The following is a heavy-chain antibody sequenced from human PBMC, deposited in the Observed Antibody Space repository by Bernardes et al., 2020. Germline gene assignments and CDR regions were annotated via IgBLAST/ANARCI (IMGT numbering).Heavy chain of an antibody. V-gene: IGHV1-18*01. CDR3: ARGQQLVLRPTLDYGMDV. CDR2: ISAYNGNT. J-gene: IGHJ6*02. CDR1: GYTFTSYG. Sequence: ASVKVSCKASGYTFTSYGISWVRQAPGQGLEWMGWISAYNGNTNYAQKLQGRVTMTTDTSTSTAYMELRSLRSDDTAVYYCARGQQLVLRPTLDYGMDVWGQGTTVTVSS. D-gene: IGHD6-13*01.